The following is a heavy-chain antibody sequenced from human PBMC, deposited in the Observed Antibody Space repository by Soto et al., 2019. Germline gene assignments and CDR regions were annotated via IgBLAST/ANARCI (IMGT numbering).Heavy chain of an antibody. V-gene: IGHV4-59*01. CDR3: ARGGRDYVFLSGYYPQIFAF. CDR1: GGSISSYY. J-gene: IGHJ4*01. D-gene: IGHD3-3*01. Sequence: SETLSLTCTVSGGSISSYYWSWIRQPQGKGLEWIGYIYYSGSTNYNPSLKSRVTISVDTSKNQFSLKLSSVTAADTAVYYCARGGRDYVFLSGYYPQIFAFWRHGTLVPVP. CDR2: IYYSGST.